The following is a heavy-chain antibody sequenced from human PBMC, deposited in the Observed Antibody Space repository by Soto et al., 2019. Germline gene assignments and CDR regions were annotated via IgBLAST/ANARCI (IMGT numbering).Heavy chain of an antibody. CDR1: GGSISSYY. V-gene: IGHV4-59*01. CDR2: IYNSGST. D-gene: IGHD3-10*01. CDR3: ARRVKYDSGRRPAYFFDY. J-gene: IGHJ4*02. Sequence: SETLSLTCTVSGGSISSYYWSWIRQPPGRGLEWIGYIYNSGSTNYNPSLKSRVTISVDTSKNQFSLKLRSVMAADTAVYYCARRVKYDSGRRPAYFFDYWGQGTLVTVYS.